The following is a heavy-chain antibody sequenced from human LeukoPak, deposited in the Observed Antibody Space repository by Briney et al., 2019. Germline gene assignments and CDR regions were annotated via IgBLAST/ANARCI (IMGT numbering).Heavy chain of an antibody. CDR2: IYSGGST. V-gene: IGHV3-53*01. J-gene: IGHJ4*02. D-gene: IGHD3-10*01. CDR1: GFTLSSNY. Sequence: GGSLRLSCAASGFTLSSNYMSWVRQAPGKGLEWVSVIYSGGSTYYADSVKGRFTISRDNSKNTLYLQMNSLRAEDTAVYYCARTEEGSGSTHFDYWGQGTLVTVSS. CDR3: ARTEEGSGSTHFDY.